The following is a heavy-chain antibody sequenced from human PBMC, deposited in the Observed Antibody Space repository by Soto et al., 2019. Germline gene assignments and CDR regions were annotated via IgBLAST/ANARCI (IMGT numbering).Heavy chain of an antibody. CDR3: ARGSDYVWGSYRSFDY. V-gene: IGHV5-51*01. Sequence: PGESLKISCKGSGYSFTSYWIGWVRQMPGKGLEWMGIIYPGDSDTRYSPSFQGQVTISADKSISTAYLQWSSLKASDTAMYYCARGSDYVWGSYRSFDYWGQGTLVTVSS. CDR1: GYSFTSYW. CDR2: IYPGDSDT. D-gene: IGHD3-16*02. J-gene: IGHJ4*02.